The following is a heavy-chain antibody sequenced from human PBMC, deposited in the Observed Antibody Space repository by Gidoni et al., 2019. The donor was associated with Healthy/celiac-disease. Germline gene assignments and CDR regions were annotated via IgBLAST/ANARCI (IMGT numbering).Heavy chain of an antibody. Sequence: QVQLVASGGGLVKPGGSLRLSCAASRFTFRDYYMSWIRQAPGKGLEWVSYISSSGSTIYYADSVKGRFTISRDNAKNSLYLQMNSLRAEDTAVYYCARVAYYYDSSGYYYGWFDPWGQGTLVTVSS. J-gene: IGHJ5*02. CDR1: RFTFRDYY. CDR2: ISSSGSTI. D-gene: IGHD3-22*01. V-gene: IGHV3-11*01. CDR3: ARVAYYYDSSGYYYGWFDP.